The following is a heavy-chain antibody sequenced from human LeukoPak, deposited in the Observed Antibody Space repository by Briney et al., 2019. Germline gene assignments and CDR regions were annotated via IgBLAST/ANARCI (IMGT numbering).Heavy chain of an antibody. Sequence: GGSLRLSCAASGFTFSNYWMSWVRQAPGKGLEWVANIKQDGSEKYYVDSVKGRFTISRDNAKNSLYLQMNSLRAEDTAVYYCARVCGDYLSYWGQGTLVTISS. CDR1: GFTFSNYW. J-gene: IGHJ4*02. V-gene: IGHV3-7*03. D-gene: IGHD4-17*01. CDR3: ARVCGDYLSY. CDR2: IKQDGSEK.